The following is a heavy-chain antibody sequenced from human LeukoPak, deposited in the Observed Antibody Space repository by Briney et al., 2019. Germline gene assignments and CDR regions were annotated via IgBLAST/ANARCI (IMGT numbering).Heavy chain of an antibody. CDR2: ISSSSSYI. Sequence: PGGSLRLSCAASGFTISSYSMNWVRQAPGKGLEWVSSISSSSSYIYYADSVKGRFTISRDNAKNSLYLQMNSLRAEDTAVYYCARDLAVWGQTAAAGTWGQGTLVTVSS. D-gene: IGHD6-13*01. V-gene: IGHV3-21*01. CDR1: GFTISSYS. CDR3: ARDLAVWGQTAAAGT. J-gene: IGHJ4*02.